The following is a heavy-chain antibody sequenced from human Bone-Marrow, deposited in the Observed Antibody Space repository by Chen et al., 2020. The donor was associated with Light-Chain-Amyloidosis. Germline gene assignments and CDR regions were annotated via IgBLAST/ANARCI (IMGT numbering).Heavy chain of an antibody. Sequence: QVQLVQSGAEVKKPGASVKVSCEASGYTFTGYHMHWVRQAPGQGLEWMGWINPNSDSTIYAQKFQGRFTMTRDTSISTVYMELSRLRSDDTAVYYCARGLHCSNTNCYLEFYYNAMDVWGQGTTVTVSS. J-gene: IGHJ6*02. CDR2: INPNSDST. D-gene: IGHD2-2*01. V-gene: IGHV1-2*02. CDR3: ARGLHCSNTNCYLEFYYNAMDV. CDR1: GYTFTGYH.